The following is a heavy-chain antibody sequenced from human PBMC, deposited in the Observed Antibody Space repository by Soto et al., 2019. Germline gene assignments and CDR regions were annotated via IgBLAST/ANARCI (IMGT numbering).Heavy chain of an antibody. CDR3: ARAADIVATTRGAPGGMDV. CDR2: INHSGST. D-gene: IGHD5-12*01. Sequence: ASGTLSLTCAVYGGSFSGYYWSWIRQPPGKGLEWIGEINHSGSTNYNPSLKSRVTISVDTSKNQFSLKLSSVTAADTAVYYCARAADIVATTRGAPGGMDVWGQGTTVTVSS. J-gene: IGHJ6*02. CDR1: GGSFSGYY. V-gene: IGHV4-34*01.